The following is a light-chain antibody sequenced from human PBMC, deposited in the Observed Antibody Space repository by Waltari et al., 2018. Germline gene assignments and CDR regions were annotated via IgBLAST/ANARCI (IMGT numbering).Light chain of an antibody. Sequence: QSALTQPASVSGSPGQSITISCTGTSSDVGSNNLVSWYQQHPGQAPQLIIYEATKRTSGVSNRFSGSKSGNTASLTISGLQAEDEGDYYCCSYTNTHVVFGGGTKLTVL. CDR1: SSDVGSNNL. CDR3: CSYTNTHVV. V-gene: IGLV2-14*02. J-gene: IGLJ2*01. CDR2: EAT.